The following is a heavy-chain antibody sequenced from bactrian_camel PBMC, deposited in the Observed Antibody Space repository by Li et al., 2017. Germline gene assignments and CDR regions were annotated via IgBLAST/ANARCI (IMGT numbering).Heavy chain of an antibody. Sequence: VQLVESGGGSVQAGGSLRLSCEGSGNIRSVYCMAWFRQTPGKEREGIAALRSGDSTHYRDSVKGRFTISRSNDKRTLYLEMNNLKPEDTAMYYCAGALNYYRGNDCGLDTDFYYWCQGTQVTVS. V-gene: IGHV3S53*01. J-gene: IGHJ6*01. D-gene: IGHD2*01. CDR2: LRSGDST. CDR1: GNIRSVYC. CDR3: AGALNYYRGNDCGLDTDFYY.